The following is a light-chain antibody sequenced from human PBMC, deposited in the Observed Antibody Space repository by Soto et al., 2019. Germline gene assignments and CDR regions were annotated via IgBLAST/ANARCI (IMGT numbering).Light chain of an antibody. CDR3: LQYDIWM. CDR1: QSFNSIY. Sequence: EIVLTQSPGTLSLSPGERATLSCRASQSFNSIYLAWYQQKPGQAPRLLIYGASSRATGIPDRFSGSGSGTDFTLRISRMEPEDFAVYYCLQYDIWMFGQGTKVEIK. J-gene: IGKJ1*01. CDR2: GAS. V-gene: IGKV3-20*01.